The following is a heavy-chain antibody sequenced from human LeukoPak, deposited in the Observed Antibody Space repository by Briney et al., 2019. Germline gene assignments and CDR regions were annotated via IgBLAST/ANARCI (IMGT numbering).Heavy chain of an antibody. CDR3: ARAPVAGPPSFDY. CDR2: IYHSGST. CDR1: GGSIRTYY. V-gene: IGHV4-59*12. J-gene: IGHJ4*02. Sequence: SETLSLTCTVSGGSIRTYYWSWIRQPPGKGLEWIGEIYHSGSTNYNPSLKSRVTISVDKSKNQFSLKLSSVTAADTAVYYCARAPVAGPPSFDYWGQGTLVTVSS. D-gene: IGHD6-19*01.